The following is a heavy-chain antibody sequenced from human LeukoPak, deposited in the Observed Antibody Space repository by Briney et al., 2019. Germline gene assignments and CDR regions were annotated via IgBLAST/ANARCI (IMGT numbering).Heavy chain of an antibody. V-gene: IGHV4-4*07. Sequence: SETLSLTCTVSGGSISNYYWSWIRQPAGKGLEWIGRKYARGDSNYNPPLQSRVTMSVDTSKNQFSLKLRSVAAADTAVYYCARGRYCSADVCTGGDSFDIWGQGTMVSVSS. D-gene: IGHD2-15*01. J-gene: IGHJ3*02. CDR3: ARGRYCSADVCTGGDSFDI. CDR1: GGSISNYY. CDR2: KYARGDS.